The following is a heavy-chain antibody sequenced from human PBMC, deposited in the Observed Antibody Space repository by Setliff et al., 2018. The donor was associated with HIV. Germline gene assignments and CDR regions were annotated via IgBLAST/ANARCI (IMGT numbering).Heavy chain of an antibody. J-gene: IGHJ4*02. CDR2: VRSKAVGETR. V-gene: IGHV3-49*04. CDR1: GFTFGDYA. CDR3: TTGPWTFPYYFDY. D-gene: IGHD3-16*01. Sequence: GGSLRLSCTASGFTFGDYAMTWVRQAPGKGLEWVARVRSKAVGETRDYPTFVKGRFTISRDDSKNMLYLQMNSLKTEDTAVYYCTTGPWTFPYYFDYWGQGTLVTVSS.